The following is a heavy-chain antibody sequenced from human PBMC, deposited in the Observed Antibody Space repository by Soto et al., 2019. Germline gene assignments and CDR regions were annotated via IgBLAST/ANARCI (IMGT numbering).Heavy chain of an antibody. V-gene: IGHV3-21*01. CDR3: AREATGTSSLDY. D-gene: IGHD1-1*01. CDR2: ISSSSSYI. J-gene: IGHJ4*02. CDR1: GFTFSSYS. Sequence: EVQLVESGGGLVKPGGSLRLSCAASGFTFSSYSMNWVRQAPGKGLEWVSSISSSSSYIYYADSVKGRFTISRDNAKNSLDLQMNSLRAEDTAVYYWAREATGTSSLDYWGQGTLVTVSS.